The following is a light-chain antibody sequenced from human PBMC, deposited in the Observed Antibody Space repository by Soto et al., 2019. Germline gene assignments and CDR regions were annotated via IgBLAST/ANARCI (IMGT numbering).Light chain of an antibody. CDR2: GVS. V-gene: IGKV3-20*01. J-gene: IGKJ1*01. Sequence: EIVLTQSPGTLSLSPGERATLSCRASQSVSSNYLAWYQQKPGQAPRLLIYGVSSRATGIPDRFSGSGSGTDITLTISRLEPEDFAVYYCQQYGKLPRTFGQGTKVEIK. CDR3: QQYGKLPRT. CDR1: QSVSSNY.